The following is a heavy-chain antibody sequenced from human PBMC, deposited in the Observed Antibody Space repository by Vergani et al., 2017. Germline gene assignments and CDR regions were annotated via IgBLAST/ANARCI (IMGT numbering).Heavy chain of an antibody. Sequence: QVQLVQSGAEVKKPGASLRVSCKAFGYIFTSDDIDWVRQATGQGLEWMGWMNPNSGNTGYGQRFQGRVTITRDTSISTAYLELSSLRSEDTAVYYCVRARRTXSADDCPRYYFDYWGQGTLVTVSS. D-gene: IGHD2-21*02. CDR1: GYIFTSDD. J-gene: IGHJ4*02. CDR2: MNPNSGNT. CDR3: VRARRTXSADDCPRYYFDY. V-gene: IGHV1-8*01.